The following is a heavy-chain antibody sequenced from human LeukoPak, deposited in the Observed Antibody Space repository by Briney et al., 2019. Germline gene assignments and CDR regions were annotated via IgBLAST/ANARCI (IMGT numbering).Heavy chain of an antibody. CDR2: IYTSGST. Sequence: SETLSLTCTVSGGSISSGSYYWSRIRQPAGKRLEWIGRIYTSGSTNYNPSLKSRVTISVDTSKNQFSLKLSSVTAADTAVYYCARAPYYYDSSGYFVDYWGQGTLVTVSS. V-gene: IGHV4-61*02. CDR1: GGSISSGSYY. D-gene: IGHD3-22*01. J-gene: IGHJ4*02. CDR3: ARAPYYYDSSGYFVDY.